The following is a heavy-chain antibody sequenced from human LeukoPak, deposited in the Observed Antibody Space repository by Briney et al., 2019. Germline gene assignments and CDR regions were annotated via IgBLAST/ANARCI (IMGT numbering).Heavy chain of an antibody. D-gene: IGHD3-10*01. CDR1: GYTFTSFG. CDR2: ISGYNGKT. CDR3: ARWRNYGSGMGKDYYGMDV. J-gene: IGHJ6*02. Sequence: ASVKVSCKASGYTFTSFGTTWVRQAPGQGLEWMGWISGYNGKTEYTQKLQGRVTMTTDTSTTTVYMELRSLRSDDTAVYYCARWRNYGSGMGKDYYGMDVWGQGTTVTASS. V-gene: IGHV1-18*01.